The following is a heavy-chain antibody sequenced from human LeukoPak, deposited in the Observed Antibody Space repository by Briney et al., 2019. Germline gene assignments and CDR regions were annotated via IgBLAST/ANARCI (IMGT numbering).Heavy chain of an antibody. CDR3: ARGDYGDYDGPVGYYFDY. Sequence: ASVKVSCKASGYTFTSYGISWVRQAPGQGLEWMGWISAYSGNTNYAQRLQGRVTMTTDTSTSTAYMELRSLRSDDTAVYYCARGDYGDYDGPVGYYFDYWGQGTLVTVSS. CDR1: GYTFTSYG. CDR2: ISAYSGNT. V-gene: IGHV1-18*01. J-gene: IGHJ4*02. D-gene: IGHD4-17*01.